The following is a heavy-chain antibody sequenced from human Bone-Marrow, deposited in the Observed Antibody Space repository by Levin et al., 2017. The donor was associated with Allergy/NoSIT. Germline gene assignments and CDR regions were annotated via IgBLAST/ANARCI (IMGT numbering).Heavy chain of an antibody. Sequence: GGSLRLSCAASGFTVSGYYLSWVRQAPGKGLEWVSTIYDAGRTYYADSVKGRFTISRDNSKDTLYLQMNSLRADDTAVYFCARVRFPGYHGSGSYYNEYYFDSWGQGTLVTVSS. CDR1: GFTVSGYY. J-gene: IGHJ4*02. D-gene: IGHD3-10*01. CDR2: IYDAGRT. V-gene: IGHV3-53*01. CDR3: ARVRFPGYHGSGSYYNEYYFDS.